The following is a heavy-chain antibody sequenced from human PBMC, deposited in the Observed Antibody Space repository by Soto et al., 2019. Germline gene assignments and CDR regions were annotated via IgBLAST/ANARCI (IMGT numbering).Heavy chain of an antibody. CDR2: IYYSGST. Sequence: QLQLQESGPGLVKPSETLSLTCTVSGGSISSSSYYWGWIRQPPGKGLEWIGSIYYSGSTYYNPYLKSRVTIAVDTSKNQFSLKLSSVTAADTAVYYCARHGTVDYDYWGQGTLVTVSS. CDR1: GGSISSSSYY. J-gene: IGHJ4*02. CDR3: ARHGTVDYDY. V-gene: IGHV4-39*01. D-gene: IGHD4-17*01.